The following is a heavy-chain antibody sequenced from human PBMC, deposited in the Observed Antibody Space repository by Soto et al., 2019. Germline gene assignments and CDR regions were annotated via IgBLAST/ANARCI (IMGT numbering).Heavy chain of an antibody. D-gene: IGHD5-18*01. Sequence: KPSETLSLTCTVSGDSISSYYWSWIRQPPGKGLEWIGYIYYSGSTNYNPSLTSRVTISVDTSKNQFSLKLSSVTAADTAVYYCARHRYSYGVYYFDYWGQGTLVTVSS. CDR3: ARHRYSYGVYYFDY. CDR1: GDSISSYY. CDR2: IYYSGST. J-gene: IGHJ4*02. V-gene: IGHV4-59*08.